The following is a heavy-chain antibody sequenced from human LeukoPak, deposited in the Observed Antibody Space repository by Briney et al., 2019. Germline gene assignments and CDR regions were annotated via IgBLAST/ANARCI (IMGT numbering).Heavy chain of an antibody. CDR3: ARVLVGGYGGVGDY. V-gene: IGHV1-46*01. CDR2: INPCGGST. CDR1: GYTFTTHY. Sequence: ASVKVSCKASGYTFTTHYMHWVRQAPGQGLEWMGIINPCGGSTSYAQKFQGRVTMTRDTSASTVYMDLSNLRFEDTAVYYCARVLVGGYGGVGDYWGQGTLVTVSS. J-gene: IGHJ4*02. D-gene: IGHD6-19*01.